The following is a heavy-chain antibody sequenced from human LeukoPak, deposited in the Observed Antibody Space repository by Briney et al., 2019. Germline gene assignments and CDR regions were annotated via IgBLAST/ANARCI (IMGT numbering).Heavy chain of an antibody. V-gene: IGHV3-49*04. CDR1: GFTFSSYE. J-gene: IGHJ4*02. CDR3: TRVGFRCSSTSCYGVPFDY. CDR2: IRSKAYGGTT. Sequence: GGSLRLSCAASGFTFSSYEMNWVRQAPGKGLEWVGFIRSKAYGGTTEYAASVKGRFTISRDDSKSIAYLQMNSLKTEDTAVYYCTRVGFRCSSTSCYGVPFDYWGQGTLVTVSS. D-gene: IGHD2-2*01.